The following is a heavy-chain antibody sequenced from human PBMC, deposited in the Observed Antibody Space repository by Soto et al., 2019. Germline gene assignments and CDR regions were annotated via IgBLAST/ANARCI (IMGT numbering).Heavy chain of an antibody. Sequence: SETLSVTFAVSGGFISSSNWWSLVRQPPGKGLEWIGEIYHSGSTNYNPSLKSRVTISVDKSKNQFSLKLSSVTAADTAVYYCARAAMGGGSWPFDYRGQGTLVTVS. CDR1: GGFISSSNW. J-gene: IGHJ4*02. D-gene: IGHD6-13*01. CDR2: IYHSGST. CDR3: ARAAMGGGSWPFDY. V-gene: IGHV4-4*02.